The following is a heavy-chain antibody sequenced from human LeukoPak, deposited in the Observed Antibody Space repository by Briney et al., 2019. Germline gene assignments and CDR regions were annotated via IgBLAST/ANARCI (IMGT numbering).Heavy chain of an antibody. V-gene: IGHV1-8*01. D-gene: IGHD1-26*01. J-gene: IGHJ4*02. Sequence: GASVRVSCKASGYTFTGYDINWVRPATGQGLEWMGWMNPNTGDTGYAQKFQGRVTMTRNRSIDTAYMELSGLRSEDTAVYYCTRGSLSGSSRDYWGQGTLLTVSS. CDR3: TRGSLSGSSRDY. CDR1: GYTFTGYD. CDR2: MNPNTGDT.